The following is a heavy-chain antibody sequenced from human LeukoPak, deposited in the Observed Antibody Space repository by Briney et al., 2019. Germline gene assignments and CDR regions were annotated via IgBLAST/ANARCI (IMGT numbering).Heavy chain of an antibody. CDR1: GGSFSDYY. CDR2: INHSGST. Sequence: SETLSLTCAVYGGSFSDYYWSWIRQPPGKGLEWIGEINHSGSTKYNPSLKSRVASSVDTSKNQFSLKLSSVTAADTAIYYCASVPLRDGHLPSYFDYWGQGTLVTVSS. CDR3: ASVPLRDGHLPSYFDY. D-gene: IGHD2-8*01. V-gene: IGHV4-34*01. J-gene: IGHJ4*02.